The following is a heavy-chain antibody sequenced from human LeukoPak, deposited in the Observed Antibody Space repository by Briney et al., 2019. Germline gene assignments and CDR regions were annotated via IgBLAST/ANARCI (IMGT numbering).Heavy chain of an antibody. CDR3: AKGGLHNWRYFDY. CDR1: GFTLSTNA. D-gene: IGHD1-20*01. CDR2: ISGSGGST. Sequence: GGSLRLSCLTSGFTLSTNAMSWVRQAPGKGLEWVSDISGSGGSTDYADSVKGRFTISKDNSKNTVYLHMNNLRVEDTAVYYCAKGGLHNWRYFDYWGQGTLVTVSS. V-gene: IGHV3-23*01. J-gene: IGHJ4*02.